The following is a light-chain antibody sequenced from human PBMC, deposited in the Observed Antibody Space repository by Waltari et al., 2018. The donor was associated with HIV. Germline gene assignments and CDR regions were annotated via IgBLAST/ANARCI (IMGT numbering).Light chain of an antibody. V-gene: IGKV4-1*01. CDR2: WAS. J-gene: IGKJ1*01. CDR1: QSVVFTSNKTNY. Sequence: VMPQSPDALLGSLDDRVTVHCKSSQSVVFTSNKTNYLAWYQKKPGQPPKLLVYWASTRESGGPAVFSRSGSGTNFTLSISILQAEDAAVYYCQQYFMTPPTFGQGTKGEI. CDR3: QQYFMTPPT.